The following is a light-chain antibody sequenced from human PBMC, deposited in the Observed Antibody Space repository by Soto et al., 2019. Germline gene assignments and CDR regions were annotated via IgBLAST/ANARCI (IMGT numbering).Light chain of an antibody. J-gene: IGKJ4*01. CDR1: QSVSST. CDR2: GAS. Sequence: EIVMTQSPDTLSVSPGERATLSCRASQSVSSTLAWYQQKPGQAPRLLIYGASTRATGIPARFSGSGAGTEFTLTISSLQSEDFAVYYCQQYNSWPPLTFGGGTKVEIK. CDR3: QQYNSWPPLT. V-gene: IGKV3D-15*01.